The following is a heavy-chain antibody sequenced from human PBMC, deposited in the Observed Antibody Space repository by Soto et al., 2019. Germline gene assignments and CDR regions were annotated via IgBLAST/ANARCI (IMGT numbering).Heavy chain of an antibody. Sequence: QPVGSLRLSCAASGFTVSSYAMSWVRRAPGKGLEWVSAISGSGGSTYYADSVKGRFTISRDNSKNTLYLQMNSLRAEDTAVYYCANYGSGSYRAHYGMDVWGQGTTVTVSS. J-gene: IGHJ6*02. CDR3: ANYGSGSYRAHYGMDV. CDR2: ISGSGGST. D-gene: IGHD3-10*01. CDR1: GFTVSSYA. V-gene: IGHV3-23*01.